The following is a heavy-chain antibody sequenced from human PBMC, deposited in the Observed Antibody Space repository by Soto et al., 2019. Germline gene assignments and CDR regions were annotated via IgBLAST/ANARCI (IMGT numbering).Heavy chain of an antibody. CDR2: MSYSGST. D-gene: IGHD6-6*01. CDR1: NGSINRGGYY. J-gene: IGHJ5*02. Sequence: SETLSLTCTISNGSINRGGYYWIWIRHHPGKGLEWVGYMSYSGSTYYSPSLKSRVTISVDTSKTQLSLKLSSVTAADTAIYFCARARVISSRNWFDPWGQGTLVTVSS. CDR3: ARARVISSRNWFDP. V-gene: IGHV4-31*03.